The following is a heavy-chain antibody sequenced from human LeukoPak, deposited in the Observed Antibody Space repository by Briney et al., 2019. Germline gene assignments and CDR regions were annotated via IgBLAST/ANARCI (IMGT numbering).Heavy chain of an antibody. CDR2: INSDGSST. CDR3: ASQYYYDSSGYYYYAFDI. J-gene: IGHJ3*02. CDR1: GFTFSSYW. D-gene: IGHD3-22*01. Sequence: GGSLRLSCAASGFTFSSYWMHWVRQAPGKGLVWVSRINSDGSSTSYADSVKGRFTISRDNAKNTLYLQMNSLRAEDTAVYYCASQYYYDSSGYYYYAFDIWGQGTMVTVSS. V-gene: IGHV3-74*01.